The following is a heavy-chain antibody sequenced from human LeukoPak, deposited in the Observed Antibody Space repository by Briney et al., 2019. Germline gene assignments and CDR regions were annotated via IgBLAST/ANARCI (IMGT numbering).Heavy chain of an antibody. J-gene: IGHJ4*02. CDR1: GGSISSYY. Sequence: PSETLSLTCTVSGGSISSYYWSWIRQPPGKGLEWIGEINHSGSTNYNPSLKSRVTISVDTSKNQFSLKLSSVTAADTAVYYCARPIAAAGDYWGQGTLVTVSS. V-gene: IGHV4-34*01. CDR2: INHSGST. D-gene: IGHD6-13*01. CDR3: ARPIAAAGDY.